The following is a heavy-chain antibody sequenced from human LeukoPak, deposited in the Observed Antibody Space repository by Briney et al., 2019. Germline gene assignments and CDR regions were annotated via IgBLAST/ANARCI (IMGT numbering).Heavy chain of an antibody. CDR2: ISVSGGST. CDR3: AKGNYGYILYFDY. D-gene: IGHD5-18*01. CDR1: GFTFSSLA. Sequence: GGSLRLSCAASGFTFSSLAMSWVRQTPGKGLEWVSAISVSGGSTYYADSVKGRFTISRDNSKNTLYLQMNSLRAEDMAVYYCAKGNYGYILYFDYWGQGALVTVSS. J-gene: IGHJ4*02. V-gene: IGHV3-23*01.